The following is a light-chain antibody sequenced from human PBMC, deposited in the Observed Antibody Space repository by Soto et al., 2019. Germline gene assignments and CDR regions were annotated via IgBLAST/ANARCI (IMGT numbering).Light chain of an antibody. CDR2: GAS. J-gene: IGKJ2*03. V-gene: IGKV1D-12*01. CDR1: QSISSW. CDR3: QQANSFPFS. Sequence: SASLGDRVTITFLASQSISSWLAWYQQKPGKAPKLLIYGASNLQSGVPSRFSGRGSGTDFTLTISSLQPEDFGTYYCQQANSFPFSFAQGTKVDIK.